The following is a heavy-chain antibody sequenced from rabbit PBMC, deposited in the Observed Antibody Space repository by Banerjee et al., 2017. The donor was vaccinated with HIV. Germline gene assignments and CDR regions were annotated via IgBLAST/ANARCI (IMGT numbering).Heavy chain of an antibody. Sequence: QSLEESGGDLVKPGASLTLTCKASGFTISSYWICWVRQAPGKGLEWIACIYNGDGSTDYTNWAKGRFTISKTSSTTVTLQMTSLTVADTATYFCARDLAGVIGWNFGLWGQGTLVTGS. V-gene: IGHV1S40*01. CDR3: ARDLAGVIGWNFGL. CDR2: IYNGDGST. J-gene: IGHJ3*01. D-gene: IGHD4-1*01. CDR1: GFTISSYW.